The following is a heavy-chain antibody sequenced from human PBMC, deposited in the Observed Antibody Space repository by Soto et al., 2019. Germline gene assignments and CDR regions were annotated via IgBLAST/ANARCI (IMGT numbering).Heavy chain of an antibody. CDR1: GFTFSSYG. J-gene: IGHJ4*02. Sequence: PGGSLRLSCAASGFTFSSYGMHWVRQAPGKGLEWVAVIWYDGSNKYYADSVKGRFTISRDNSKNTLYLQMNSLRAEDTAVYYCARDGPATYYDFWSGTRYYFDYWGQGTLVTVSS. CDR3: ARDGPATYYDFWSGTRYYFDY. D-gene: IGHD3-3*01. V-gene: IGHV3-33*01. CDR2: IWYDGSNK.